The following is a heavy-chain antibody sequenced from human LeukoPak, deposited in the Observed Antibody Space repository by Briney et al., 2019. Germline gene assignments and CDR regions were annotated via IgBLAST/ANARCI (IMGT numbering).Heavy chain of an antibody. CDR1: GYTFTSYG. CDR3: ARDPIPYCGGDCHKIYWFDP. CDR2: ISAYNGNT. D-gene: IGHD2-21*02. Sequence: ASVKVSCKASGYTFTSYGISWVRQAPGQGLEWMGWISAYNGNTNYAQKLQGRVTMTTDTSTSTAYMELRSLRSDDTAVYYCARDPIPYCGGDCHKIYWFDPWGQGTLVTVSS. V-gene: IGHV1-18*01. J-gene: IGHJ5*02.